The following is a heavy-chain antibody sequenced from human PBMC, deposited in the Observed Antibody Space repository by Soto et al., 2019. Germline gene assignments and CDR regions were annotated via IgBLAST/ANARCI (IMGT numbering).Heavy chain of an antibody. CDR1: GFTFGDYA. D-gene: IGHD2-2*01. J-gene: IGHJ6*02. CDR3: TRDGGFVVVPAAILWGMDV. V-gene: IGHV3-49*03. CDR2: IRSKAYGGTT. Sequence: GESLKISCTASGFTFGDYAMSWFRQAPGKGLEWVGFIRSKAYGGTTEYAASVKGRFTISRDDSKSIAYLQMNSLKTEDTAVYYCTRDGGFVVVPAAILWGMDVWGQGTTVTVSS.